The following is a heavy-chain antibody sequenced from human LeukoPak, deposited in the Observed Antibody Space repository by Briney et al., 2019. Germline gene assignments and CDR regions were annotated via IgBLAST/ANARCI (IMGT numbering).Heavy chain of an antibody. J-gene: IGHJ6*03. CDR2: IKSKTDGGTT. V-gene: IGHV3-15*01. Sequence: GGSLRLSCAASGFTFSTYWMSWVRQAPGKGLEWVGRIKSKTDGGTTDYAAPVKGRFTISRDDSKNTLYLQMNGLRADDTAVYYCAKDGAKSVIKSLWAAAATIYYYYMDVWGKGTTVTVSS. CDR1: GFTFSTYW. CDR3: AKDGAKSVIKSLWAAAATIYYYYMDV. D-gene: IGHD6-13*01.